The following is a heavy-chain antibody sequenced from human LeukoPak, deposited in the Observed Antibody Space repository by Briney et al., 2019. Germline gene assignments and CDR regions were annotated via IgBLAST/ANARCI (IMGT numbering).Heavy chain of an antibody. Sequence: GGSLRLSCAASGFSFNNAWMSWVRQAPGKGLEWVGRIKSLTHGGTTDYAAPVKGRFTISRDDSKNTLSLQMSSLKTEDTAVYYCTTADYDDDDSLDSWGQGTLVTVSS. CDR1: GFSFNNAW. CDR3: TTADYDDDDSLDS. J-gene: IGHJ4*02. V-gene: IGHV3-15*01. CDR2: IKSLTHGGTT. D-gene: IGHD4-17*01.